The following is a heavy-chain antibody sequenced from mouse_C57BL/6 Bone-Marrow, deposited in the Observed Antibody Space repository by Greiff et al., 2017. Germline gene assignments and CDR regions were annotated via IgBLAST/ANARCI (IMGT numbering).Heavy chain of an antibody. J-gene: IGHJ3*01. CDR2: IDPSDSYT. V-gene: IGHV1-69*01. Sequence: VQLQQPGAELVMPGASVKLSCKASGYTFTSYWMHWVKQRPGQGLEWIGEIDPSDSYTNYNQKFKGKSTLTVDKSSSTAYMQLSSLTSEDSAVYYCARECDGYSLAWFAYWGQGTLVTVSA. CDR3: ARECDGYSLAWFAY. D-gene: IGHD2-3*01. CDR1: GYTFTSYW.